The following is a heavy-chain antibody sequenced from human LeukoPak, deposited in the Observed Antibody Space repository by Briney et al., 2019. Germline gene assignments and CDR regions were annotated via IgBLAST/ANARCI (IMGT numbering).Heavy chain of an antibody. D-gene: IGHD5-24*01. CDR1: GGLFCGYY. V-gene: IGHV4-34*01. CDR3: ARGRRGEDY. CDR2: INHCGST. J-gene: IGHJ4*02. Sequence: PSVPLSLTCAVYGGLFCGYYWRWIPQPPGEALEWIGDINHCGSTNYNPSLKSRVTISVDTSKNQFSLKLSSVTAADTAVYYCARGRRGEDYWGQGTLVTVSS.